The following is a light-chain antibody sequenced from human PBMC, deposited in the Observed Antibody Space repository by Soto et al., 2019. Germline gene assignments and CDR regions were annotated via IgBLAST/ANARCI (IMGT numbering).Light chain of an antibody. J-gene: IGKJ1*01. V-gene: IGKV3-15*01. Sequence: EIVMTQSPANLSVSPGARATLSCRASQSVSSDLAWYHQKPGQAPRLLIDGASTRATGIPARFSGSGSGTEFTLSSNILQSEDFAVYYCQLYNNWPRTFGQGTKVDIK. CDR1: QSVSSD. CDR2: GAS. CDR3: QLYNNWPRT.